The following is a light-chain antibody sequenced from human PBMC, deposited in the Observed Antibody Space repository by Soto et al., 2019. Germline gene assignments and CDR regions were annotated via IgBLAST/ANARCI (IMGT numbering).Light chain of an antibody. CDR1: QSVSSY. CDR2: AAS. V-gene: IGKV3-20*01. J-gene: IGKJ2*01. Sequence: EIVLTQSPGTLSLSPGERATLSCRASQSVSSYFAWYQQRPGQAPRLLIYAASSRAAGIPDRFSGSGSGTEFTLTISRLEPEDFAVYYCQQYDSSPRTFGQGTKLEIK. CDR3: QQYDSSPRT.